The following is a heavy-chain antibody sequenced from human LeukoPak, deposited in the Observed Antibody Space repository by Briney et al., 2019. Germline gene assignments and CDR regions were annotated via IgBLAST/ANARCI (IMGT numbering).Heavy chain of an antibody. CDR3: ARGGYFDY. V-gene: IGHV4-34*01. CDR2: INHSGST. CDR1: GGSFSGYY. J-gene: IGHJ4*02. Sequence: SETLSLTCAVYGGSFSGYYWSWIRQPPGKGLEWIGEINHSGSTNYNPSLKSRVTISVDTSKNQFSLKLSSVAAADTAVYYCARGGYFDYWGQGTLVTVSS.